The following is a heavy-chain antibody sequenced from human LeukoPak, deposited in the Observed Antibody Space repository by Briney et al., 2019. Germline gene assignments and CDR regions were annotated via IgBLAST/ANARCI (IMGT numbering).Heavy chain of an antibody. V-gene: IGHV4-34*01. CDR3: ARVYSSGSEYYYYYYMDV. Sequence: PSETLSLTCAVYGGSFSGYYWSWIRQPPGKGLEWIGSIYHSGSTYYNPSLKSRVTISVDTSKNQFSLKLSSVTAADTAVYYCARVYSSGSEYYYYYYMDVWGKGTTVTVSS. D-gene: IGHD6-19*01. CDR2: IYHSGST. CDR1: GGSFSGYY. J-gene: IGHJ6*03.